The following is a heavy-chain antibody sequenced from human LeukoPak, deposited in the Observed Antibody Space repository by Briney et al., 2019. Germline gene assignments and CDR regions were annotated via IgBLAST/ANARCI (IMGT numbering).Heavy chain of an antibody. CDR3: AKNNDYGGSYWYFDL. CDR2: ISYDETNK. Sequence: GGSLRLSCAASGFTFTNYAMHWVRQAPGKGLEWVAIISYDETNKYYEDSVKGRFTISRDSSKNTLYLQMSSLRDEDTAVYYCAKNNDYGGSYWYFDLWGRGTLVTVSS. J-gene: IGHJ2*01. CDR1: GFTFTNYA. D-gene: IGHD4-23*01. V-gene: IGHV3-30*04.